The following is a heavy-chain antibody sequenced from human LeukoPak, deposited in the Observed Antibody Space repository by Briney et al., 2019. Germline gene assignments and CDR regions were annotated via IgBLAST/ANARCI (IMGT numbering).Heavy chain of an antibody. Sequence: PGGSLRLSCEASGFTISDYYMSWIRQAPGKGLEWVSYISSSGSTIYYADSVKGRFTISRDNAKNSLYLQMNSLRAEDTAVYYCARDSPSIAALEDPFDPWGQGTLVTVSS. CDR2: ISSSGSTI. CDR3: ARDSPSIAALEDPFDP. CDR1: GFTISDYY. V-gene: IGHV3-11*01. J-gene: IGHJ5*02. D-gene: IGHD6-6*01.